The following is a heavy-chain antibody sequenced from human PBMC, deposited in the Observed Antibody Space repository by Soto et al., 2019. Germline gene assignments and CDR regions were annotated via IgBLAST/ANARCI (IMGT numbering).Heavy chain of an antibody. CDR3: ARAIAVAGTPYYGMDV. D-gene: IGHD6-19*01. CDR2: IYPGDSDT. CDR1: GYSFTSYW. J-gene: IGHJ6*02. V-gene: IGHV5-51*01. Sequence: PGESLKLSCKGSGYSFTSYWIGWVRQMPGKGLEWMGIIYPGDSDTRYSPSFQGQVTISADKSISTAYLQWSSLKASDTAMYYCARAIAVAGTPYYGMDVWGQGTTVTVSS.